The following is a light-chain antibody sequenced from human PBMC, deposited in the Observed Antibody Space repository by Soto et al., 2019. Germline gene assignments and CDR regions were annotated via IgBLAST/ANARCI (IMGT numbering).Light chain of an antibody. V-gene: IGLV1-44*01. J-gene: IGLJ2*01. Sequence: QSVLTQPPSASGTPGQRVTISCSGSSSNIGTNTVNWYQHLPGTAPKLLIDSINQRPSGVPDRFSGSKSGTSASLAISGLQSEDEADYYCAAWDDSLSGPVFGGGTKLTVL. CDR3: AAWDDSLSGPV. CDR1: SSNIGTNT. CDR2: SIN.